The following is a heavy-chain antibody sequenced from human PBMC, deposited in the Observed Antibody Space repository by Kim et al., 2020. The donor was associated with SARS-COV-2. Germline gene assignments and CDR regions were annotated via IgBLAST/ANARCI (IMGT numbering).Heavy chain of an antibody. J-gene: IGHJ4*02. Sequence: GGSLRLSCAASGFTFSSYAMSWVRQAPGKGLEWVSAISGSGGSTYYADSVKGRFTISRDNSKNTLYLQMNSLRAEDTAVYYCAKDYHQRLKRDHFDYWGQGTLVTVSS. CDR3: AKDYHQRLKRDHFDY. CDR2: ISGSGGST. CDR1: GFTFSSYA. D-gene: IGHD2-2*01. V-gene: IGHV3-23*01.